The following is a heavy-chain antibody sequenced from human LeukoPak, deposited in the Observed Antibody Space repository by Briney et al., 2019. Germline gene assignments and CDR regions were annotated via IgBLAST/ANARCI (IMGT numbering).Heavy chain of an antibody. CDR2: INPSGGST. J-gene: IGHJ4*02. D-gene: IGHD5-24*01. V-gene: IGHV1-46*01. Sequence: ASVKVSCKASGYTFTSYYMHWVRQAPGQGLEWMGIINPSGGSTSYAQKFQGRVTMTRDTSTSTVYMELGSLRSEDTAVYYCARVERDGHFDYWGQGTLVTVSS. CDR3: ARVERDGHFDY. CDR1: GYTFTSYY.